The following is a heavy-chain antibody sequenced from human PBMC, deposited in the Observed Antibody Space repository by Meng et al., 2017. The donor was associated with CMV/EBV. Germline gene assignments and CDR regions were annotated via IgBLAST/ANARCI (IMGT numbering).Heavy chain of an antibody. CDR3: ARDSSGWYPHFDY. V-gene: IGHV4-4*07. CDR2: TYTSGST. D-gene: IGHD6-19*01. Sequence: QVSLQESVPGLVKPSASLSLTCSGSGGSISSYYWSWIRQPAGKGLEWIGRTYTSGSTNYNPSLKSRVTMSVDTSKNQFSLKLSSVTAADTAVYYCARDSSGWYPHFDYWGQGTLVTVSS. J-gene: IGHJ4*02. CDR1: GGSISSYY.